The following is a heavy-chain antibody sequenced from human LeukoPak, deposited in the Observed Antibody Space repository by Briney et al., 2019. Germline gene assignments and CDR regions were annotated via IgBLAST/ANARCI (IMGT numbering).Heavy chain of an antibody. D-gene: IGHD2-15*01. CDR2: IYYSGST. J-gene: IGHJ4*02. CDR1: GGSISSYF. CDR3: AREGGYCSGGSCYHSDPFFDY. Sequence: SETLSLTCTVSGGSISSYFWSWVRQPPGKGLEWIGYIYYSGSTNYNPSLESRVTISVDTSKNQLSLKLASVTTADTAVYYCAREGGYCSGGSCYHSDPFFDYWGQGTLVTVSS. V-gene: IGHV4-59*01.